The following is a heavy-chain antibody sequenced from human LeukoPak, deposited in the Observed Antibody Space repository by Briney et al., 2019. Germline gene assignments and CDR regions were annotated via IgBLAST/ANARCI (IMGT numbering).Heavy chain of an antibody. CDR1: GFTFSSYW. V-gene: IGHV3-7*01. J-gene: IGHJ4*02. D-gene: IGHD6-19*01. CDR3: ARMNTSGWSRDY. Sequence: PGGSLRLSCAASGFTFSSYWMNWVRQAPGKALEWMANINQDGNQKHYVDSIKGRFTISRDNARNSLYLQMDNLRVVDTAVYFCARMNTSGWSRDYWGQGTLVTVSS. CDR2: INQDGNQK.